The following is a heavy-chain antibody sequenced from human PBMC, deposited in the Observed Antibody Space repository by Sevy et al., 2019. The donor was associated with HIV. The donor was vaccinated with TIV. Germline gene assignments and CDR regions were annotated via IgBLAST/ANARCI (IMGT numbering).Heavy chain of an antibody. CDR2: RGFVGTIK. V-gene: IGHV3-30*02. J-gene: IGHJ6*02. Sequence: GGSLRLSCAASGFTFSTYGMHWVRQAPGRGLEWVALRGFVGTIKYHQHSVKGRFTISGDNSKNTLYLQRNSLKTEDTAVYFCAKVLHIVVVPAAIDYYYGMDVWGQGTTVTVSS. CDR3: AKVLHIVVVPAAIDYYYGMDV. D-gene: IGHD2-2*01. CDR1: GFTFSTYG.